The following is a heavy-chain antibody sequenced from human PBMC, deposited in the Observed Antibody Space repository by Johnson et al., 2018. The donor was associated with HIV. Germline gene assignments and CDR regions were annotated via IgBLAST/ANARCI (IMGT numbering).Heavy chain of an antibody. CDR2: IGTAGDT. Sequence: EKLVESGGGLVQPGGSLRLSCAASGFTFSSYDMHWVRQATGKGLEWVSAIGTAGDTYYPGSVKGRFTISRDNSKNTLYLQMNSLRAEDTALYYCARDPKRSGSYYKDAFDIWGQGTMVTVSS. J-gene: IGHJ3*02. V-gene: IGHV3-13*01. CDR3: ARDPKRSGSYYKDAFDI. D-gene: IGHD3-10*01. CDR1: GFTFSSYD.